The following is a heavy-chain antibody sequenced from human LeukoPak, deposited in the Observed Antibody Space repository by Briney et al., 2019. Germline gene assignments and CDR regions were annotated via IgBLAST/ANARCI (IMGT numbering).Heavy chain of an antibody. Sequence: KPSETLSLTCAVYGGSSSGYYWSWIRQPPGKGLVWIGEINHSGSTNYNPSLKSRVTISVDTSKNQFSLKLSSVTAADTAVYYCAREGRSYYDFWSGYYHNWFDPWGQGTLVTVSS. J-gene: IGHJ5*02. V-gene: IGHV4-34*01. D-gene: IGHD3-3*01. CDR2: INHSGST. CDR1: GGSSSGYY. CDR3: AREGRSYYDFWSGYYHNWFDP.